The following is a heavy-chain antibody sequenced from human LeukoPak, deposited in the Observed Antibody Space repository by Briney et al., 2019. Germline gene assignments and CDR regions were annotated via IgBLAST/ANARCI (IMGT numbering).Heavy chain of an antibody. CDR1: GYTCTSYY. CDR3: ARDRESIAVAGTGMDY. D-gene: IGHD6-19*01. CDR2: INPSGGST. Sequence: ASVKVSCKASGYTCTSYYMHWVRQAPGQGLEWMGIINPSGGSTSYAQKFQGRVTMTRDMSTSTVYMELSSLRSEDTAVYYCARDRESIAVAGTGMDYWGQGTLVTVSS. V-gene: IGHV1-46*01. J-gene: IGHJ4*02.